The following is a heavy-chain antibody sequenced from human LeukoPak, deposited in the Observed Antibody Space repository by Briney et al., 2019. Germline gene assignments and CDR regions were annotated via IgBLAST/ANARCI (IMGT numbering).Heavy chain of an antibody. D-gene: IGHD5-12*01. J-gene: IGHJ4*02. CDR3: AKLTRGGYEKFDF. Sequence: GGSLKISCKGSGYSFSTYWIAWVRHMPGKGLEWMGIIYPGDSETTYSPSFQGQVTISADKSISTAYLQWSSLKASDTAMYYCAKLTRGGYEKFDFWGQGSLVTVSS. V-gene: IGHV5-51*01. CDR1: GYSFSTYW. CDR2: IYPGDSET.